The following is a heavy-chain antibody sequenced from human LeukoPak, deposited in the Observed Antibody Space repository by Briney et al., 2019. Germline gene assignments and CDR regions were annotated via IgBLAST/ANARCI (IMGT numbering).Heavy chain of an antibody. CDR1: GFTFSNYW. Sequence: GGSLRLSCAASGFTFSNYWMHWVRQAPGKGLVWVSCINSSGSSTIYADSVKGRFTISRDNAKNALYLQMNSLRAEDTAVYYCARDQYCIFYFWGQGTLVTVSS. J-gene: IGHJ4*02. CDR2: INSSGSST. D-gene: IGHD2-15*01. V-gene: IGHV3-74*01. CDR3: ARDQYCIFYF.